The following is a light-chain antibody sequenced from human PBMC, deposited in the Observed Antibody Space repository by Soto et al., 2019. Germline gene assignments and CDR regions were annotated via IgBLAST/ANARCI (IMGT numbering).Light chain of an antibody. J-gene: IGKJ5*01. CDR3: QQYHNWPIT. CDR2: DAS. CDR1: QSVSSN. Sequence: EIMMTQSPATLSVSPGESATLSFRASQSVSSNLAWHQQKPGQAPRILMYDASTRATGISARFSGSGSGTEFTLTISSLQSEDFAVYYCQQYHNWPITFGQGTRLEIK. V-gene: IGKV3-15*01.